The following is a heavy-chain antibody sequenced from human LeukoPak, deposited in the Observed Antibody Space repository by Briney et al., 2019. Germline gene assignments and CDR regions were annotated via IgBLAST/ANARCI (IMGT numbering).Heavy chain of an antibody. CDR1: GGSISSYY. Sequence: SETLSLTCTVSGGSISSYYWSWIRQPPGKGLEWIGYIYYSGSTNYNPSLKSRVTISVDTSKRQISLNLSSVTAADTAVYYCARDFTDTGSSLVYYYYYYMDVWGKGITVTVSS. CDR2: IYYSGST. J-gene: IGHJ6*03. D-gene: IGHD1-26*01. V-gene: IGHV4-59*12. CDR3: ARDFTDTGSSLVYYYYYYMDV.